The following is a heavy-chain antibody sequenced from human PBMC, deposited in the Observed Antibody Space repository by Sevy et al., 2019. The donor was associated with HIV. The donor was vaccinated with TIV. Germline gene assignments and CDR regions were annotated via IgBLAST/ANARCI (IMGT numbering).Heavy chain of an antibody. CDR3: ARGGGYCGGDCYSIDY. V-gene: IGHV3-33*08. D-gene: IGHD2-21*02. J-gene: IGHJ4*02. Sequence: GSLRHSCAASGFTFSSYVMHWVRQAPGKGLEWVALIWYDGTIKYYADSVKGRFTISRDNSKDTLFLQMNSLTPEDTAVYYCARGGGYCGGDCYSIDYWGQGALVTVSS. CDR1: GFTFSSYV. CDR2: IWYDGTIK.